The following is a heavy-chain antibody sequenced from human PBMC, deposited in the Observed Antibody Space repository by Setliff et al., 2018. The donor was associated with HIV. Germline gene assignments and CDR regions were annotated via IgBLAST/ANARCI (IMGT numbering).Heavy chain of an antibody. Sequence: GGSLRLSCAASGFTLSHHNMNWVRQAPGKGLEWVSYISSSTDTIYYRDSAKGRFTISRDNANNSLYLQMNSLRAEDTAMYYCARARVVIGAVAEDFWFVPWGQGTLVTVSS. J-gene: IGHJ5*02. D-gene: IGHD6-19*01. V-gene: IGHV3-48*01. CDR2: ISSSTDTI. CDR1: GFTLSHHN. CDR3: ARARVVIGAVAEDFWFVP.